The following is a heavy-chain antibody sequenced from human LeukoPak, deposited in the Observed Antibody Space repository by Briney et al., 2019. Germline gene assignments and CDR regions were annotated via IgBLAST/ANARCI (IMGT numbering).Heavy chain of an antibody. V-gene: IGHV3-53*01. CDR3: ARERVRGVIITSRGGMDV. Sequence: GGSLRLSCAASGFTVSNSYISWVRQAPGKGLEWVSIIYNDGSTYYADSVKGRFTISRDNSENTLYLQMNSLRAEDTAVYYCARERVRGVIITSRGGMDVWGQGTTVTVSS. CDR1: GFTVSNSY. D-gene: IGHD3-10*01. J-gene: IGHJ6*02. CDR2: IYNDGST.